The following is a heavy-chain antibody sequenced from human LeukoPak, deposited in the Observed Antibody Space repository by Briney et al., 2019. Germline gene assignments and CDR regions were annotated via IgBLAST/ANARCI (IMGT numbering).Heavy chain of an antibody. V-gene: IGHV3-21*01. J-gene: IGHJ4*02. CDR1: GFTFGSYS. CDR2: ISSSSSYI. CDR3: TRGMGGWYPDY. D-gene: IGHD6-19*01. Sequence: GGSLRLSCAASGFTFGSYSMNWVRQAPAKGLEWVSSISSSSSYIYYADSVKGRFTISRDNARNSLYLQMNSLRAEDTAVYYCTRGMGGWYPDYWGQGTLVTVSS.